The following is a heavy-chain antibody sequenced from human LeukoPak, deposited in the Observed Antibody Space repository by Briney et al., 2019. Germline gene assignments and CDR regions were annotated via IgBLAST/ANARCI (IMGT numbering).Heavy chain of an antibody. V-gene: IGHV3-23*01. CDR1: GFTFSIYA. D-gene: IGHD3-3*01. CDR3: PIRFLEWLPFDY. CDR2: ISGSGGST. Sequence: QPGGSLRLSCAASGFTFSIYAMSWVRQAPGKGLEWVSSISGSGGSTYYADSVKGRFTISRDNSKNTLYLQMNSLRAEDTAVYYCPIRFLEWLPFDYWGQGTLVTVSS. J-gene: IGHJ4*02.